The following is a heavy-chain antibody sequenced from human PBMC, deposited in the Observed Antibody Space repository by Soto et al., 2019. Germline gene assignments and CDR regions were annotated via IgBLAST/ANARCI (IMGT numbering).Heavy chain of an antibody. J-gene: IGHJ4*02. V-gene: IGHV3-21*01. D-gene: IGHD2-8*01. CDR3: ATANPNDYYFDY. CDR2: ISSSSSYI. Sequence: GGSLRLSCAASGFTFKESAMNWVRQAPGKGLEWVSSISSSSSYIYYADSVKGRFTISRDNAKNSLYLQMNSLRAEDTAVYYCATANPNDYYFDYRGQGTLVTVSS. CDR1: GFTFKESA.